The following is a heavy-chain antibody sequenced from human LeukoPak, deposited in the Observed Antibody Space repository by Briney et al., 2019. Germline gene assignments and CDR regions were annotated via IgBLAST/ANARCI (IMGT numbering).Heavy chain of an antibody. J-gene: IGHJ4*02. Sequence: GGSLRLSCAASGFTFSSYAMSWVRQAPGKGLEWVSAISGSGGSTYYADSVKGRFTISRDNSKNTLYLQMNSLRAEDTAVYYCAKVFKGYSYGPLDYWGQGTLVTVSS. V-gene: IGHV3-23*01. CDR3: AKVFKGYSYGPLDY. CDR2: ISGSGGST. CDR1: GFTFSSYA. D-gene: IGHD5-18*01.